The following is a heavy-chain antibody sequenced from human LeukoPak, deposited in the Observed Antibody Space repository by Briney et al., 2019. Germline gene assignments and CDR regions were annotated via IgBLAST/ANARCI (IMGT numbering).Heavy chain of an antibody. V-gene: IGHV5-51*01. CDR1: VYSFTNYW. D-gene: IGHD5-18*01. J-gene: IGHJ4*02. Sequence: GESLKISCKGSVYSFTNYWIAWVRQMPGKGLEYMGIIYPGDSETRYSPSFQRQVTISADKSIRIAYLQQSSLKASDTALYCRVRWDTSMVLDYWGQGPLVSVAS. CDR3: VRWDTSMVLDY. CDR2: IYPGDSET.